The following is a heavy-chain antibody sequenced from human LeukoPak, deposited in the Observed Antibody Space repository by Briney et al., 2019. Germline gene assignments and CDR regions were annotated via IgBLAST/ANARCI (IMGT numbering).Heavy chain of an antibody. V-gene: IGHV5-51*01. CDR3: ARRVGYYDGSGYYPRVFAFDI. J-gene: IGHJ3*02. CDR2: IYPGDSDT. D-gene: IGHD3-22*01. Sequence: GESLKISCKGSGYSFTSYWIGWVRQMPGKGLEWMGIIYPGDSDTTYSPSFQGQVTISADKSISTAYLQWSSLKASDTAMYYCARRVGYYDGSGYYPRVFAFDIWGQGTMVTVSS. CDR1: GYSFTSYW.